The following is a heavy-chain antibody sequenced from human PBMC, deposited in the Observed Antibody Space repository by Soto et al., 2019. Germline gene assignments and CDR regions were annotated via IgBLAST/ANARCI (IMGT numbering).Heavy chain of an antibody. Sequence: QAQLVESGGGVVQPGRSLRLSCSASGFAFSSYGMHWVRQAPGTGLEWVAVISYDVSLQHYADSVKGRFTISRDNSKNMVLLQMSSLRAEDTAVYYCVSDRGYGHASVPYSWGQGTLVSVSS. CDR1: GFAFSSYG. D-gene: IGHD5-18*01. J-gene: IGHJ4*02. V-gene: IGHV3-30*03. CDR2: ISYDVSLQ. CDR3: VSDRGYGHASVPYS.